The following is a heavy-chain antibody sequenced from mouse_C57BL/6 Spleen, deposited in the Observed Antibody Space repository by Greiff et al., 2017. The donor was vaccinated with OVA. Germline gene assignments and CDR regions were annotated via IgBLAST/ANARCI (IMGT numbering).Heavy chain of an antibody. V-gene: IGHV1-9*01. Sequence: QVQLQESGAELMKPGASVKLSCKATGYTFTGYWIEWVKQRPGHGLEWIGEILPVSGSTNYNEKFMGQAPFTADTSSNTAYMQLSSLTTEESAIYDCASSGYGKWFAYWGQGTLVTVSA. D-gene: IGHD2-1*01. CDR2: ILPVSGST. CDR1: GYTFTGYW. J-gene: IGHJ3*01. CDR3: ASSGYGKWFAY.